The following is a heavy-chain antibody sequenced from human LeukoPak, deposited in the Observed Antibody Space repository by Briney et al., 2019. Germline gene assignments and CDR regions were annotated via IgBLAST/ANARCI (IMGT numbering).Heavy chain of an antibody. CDR1: RLTFSDYY. CDR3: ARVSGGSRQQLEPNFDY. D-gene: IGHD6-13*01. CDR2: ISGSGGST. V-gene: IGHV3-23*01. J-gene: IGHJ4*02. Sequence: GGSLRLSCAASRLTFSDYYMNWVRQAPGKGLEWVSAISGSGGSTYYADSVKGRFTISRDNSKNTLYLQMNSLRAEDTAVYYCARVSGGSRQQLEPNFDYWGQGTLVTVSS.